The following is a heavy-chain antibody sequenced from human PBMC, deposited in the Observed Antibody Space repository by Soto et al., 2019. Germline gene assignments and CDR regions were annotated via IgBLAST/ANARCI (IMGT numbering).Heavy chain of an antibody. Sequence: PSETLSLTCTVSGGSISSGGYYWSWIRQHPGKGLEWIGYIYYSGSTYYNPSLKSRVTISVDTSKNQFSLKLSSVTAADTAVYYCASGLDCSSTSCYGYMDVWGKGTTVTVS. CDR3: ASGLDCSSTSCYGYMDV. D-gene: IGHD2-2*01. CDR1: GGSISSGGYY. CDR2: IYYSGST. J-gene: IGHJ6*03. V-gene: IGHV4-31*03.